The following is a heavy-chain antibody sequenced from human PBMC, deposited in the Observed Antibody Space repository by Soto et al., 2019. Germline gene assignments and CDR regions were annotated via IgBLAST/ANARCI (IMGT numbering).Heavy chain of an antibody. CDR3: AREGLIMYYFDY. V-gene: IGHV4-61*01. CDR1: GGSVGSGSHY. J-gene: IGHJ4*02. D-gene: IGHD3-10*01. CDR2: IYYSGST. Sequence: SETLSVTCTVSGGSVGSGSHYWSWIRQPPGKGLEWIGHIYYSGSTNYSPSLKSRVSMSLDTSKNQFSLKLTSVTAADTAVYYCAREGLIMYYFDYWGQGAQVTVSS.